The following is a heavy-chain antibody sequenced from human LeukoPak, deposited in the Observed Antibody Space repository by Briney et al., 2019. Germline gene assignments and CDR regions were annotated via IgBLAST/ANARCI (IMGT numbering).Heavy chain of an antibody. J-gene: IGHJ6*02. Sequence: LSLTCAVYGGSFSGYYWSWIRQPPGKGLEWVAVISYDGSNKYYADSVKGRFTISRDNSKNTLYLQMNSLRAEDTAVYYCARDRSVVVPAATQYYYYGMDVWGQGITVTVSS. CDR2: ISYDGSNK. CDR1: GGSFSGYY. V-gene: IGHV3-30-3*01. CDR3: ARDRSVVVPAATQYYYYGMDV. D-gene: IGHD2-2*01.